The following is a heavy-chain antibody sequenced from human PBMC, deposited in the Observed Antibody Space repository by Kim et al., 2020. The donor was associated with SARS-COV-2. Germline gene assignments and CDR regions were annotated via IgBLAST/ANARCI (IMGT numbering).Heavy chain of an antibody. CDR3: ARGGLESWSYYDY. D-gene: IGHD3-3*01. V-gene: IGHV1-8*01. Sequence: YAQKFQGRVTMTRNTSISTAYMELSSLRSEDTAVYYCARGGLESWSYYDYWGQGTLVTVSS. J-gene: IGHJ4*02.